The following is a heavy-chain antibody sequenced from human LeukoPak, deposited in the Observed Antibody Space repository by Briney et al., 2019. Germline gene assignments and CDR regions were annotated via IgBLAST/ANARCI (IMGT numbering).Heavy chain of an antibody. J-gene: IGHJ4*02. CDR3: AKSPSGSHYYDSSGFDY. D-gene: IGHD3-22*01. CDR2: ISYDGSNK. CDR1: GFTFSSYG. V-gene: IGHV3-30*18. Sequence: GWSLRLSCAASGFTFSSYGMHWVRQAPGKGLEWVAVISYDGSNKYYADSVKGRFTISRDNSKNTLYLQMNSLRAEDTAVYYCAKSPSGSHYYDSSGFDYWGQGTLVTVSS.